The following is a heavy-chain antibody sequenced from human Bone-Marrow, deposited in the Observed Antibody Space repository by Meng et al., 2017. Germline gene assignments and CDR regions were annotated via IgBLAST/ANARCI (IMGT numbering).Heavy chain of an antibody. V-gene: IGHV4-38-2*02. CDR3: ARANELLWFGELFSRWSADYYYGMDV. CDR2: TYHNGND. D-gene: IGHD3-10*01. Sequence: SETLSLTCTVSGSSIDSGHYWGWIRQPPGKGLEWIGNTYHNGNDYYSPSLKGRVTISVDTSKKQFSLKLTSVTAADTAVYYCARANELLWFGELFSRWSADYYYGMDVWGQGTTVTVSS. J-gene: IGHJ6*02. CDR1: GSSIDSGHY.